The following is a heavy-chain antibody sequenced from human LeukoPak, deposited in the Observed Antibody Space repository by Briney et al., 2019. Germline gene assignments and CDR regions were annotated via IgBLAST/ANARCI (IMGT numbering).Heavy chain of an antibody. V-gene: IGHV3-48*03. CDR1: GFTFSSYE. Sequence: GGSLRLSCAASGFTFSSYEMNWVRQAPGKGLEWVSYISSSGSTIYYADSVKGRFTISRDNAKNSLYLQMNSLRAEDTTVYYCARDSTLTTEVVYYFDYWGQGTLVTVSP. CDR3: ARDSTLTTEVVYYFDY. J-gene: IGHJ4*02. D-gene: IGHD3-22*01. CDR2: ISSSGSTI.